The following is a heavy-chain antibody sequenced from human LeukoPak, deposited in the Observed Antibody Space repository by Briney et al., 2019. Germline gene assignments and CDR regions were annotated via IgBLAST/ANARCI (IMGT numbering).Heavy chain of an antibody. CDR3: AREGMGTTFSAWFDP. Sequence: PGGSLRLSCAASGFTFSNYGMHWVRQAPGKGLEWVAVVSSDGSIDYYADSLRGRFTVSRDNSKNTMFPQFNTLRPEDTAVYYCAREGMGTTFSAWFDPWGQGTLVTVSS. V-gene: IGHV3-30*03. CDR2: VSSDGSID. J-gene: IGHJ5*02. CDR1: GFTFSNYG. D-gene: IGHD1-7*01.